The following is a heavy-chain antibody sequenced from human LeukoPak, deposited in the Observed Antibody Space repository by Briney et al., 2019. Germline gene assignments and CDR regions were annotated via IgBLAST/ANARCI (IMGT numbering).Heavy chain of an antibody. D-gene: IGHD5-12*01. J-gene: IGHJ4*02. CDR1: GFTFSSYS. CDR3: ARGSPPSGYGYYFDY. Sequence: GGSLRLSCAASGFTFSSYSMNWVRQAPGKGLEWVSSISSSSSCIYYADSVKGRFTISRDNAKNSLYLQMNSLRAEDTAVYYCARGSPPSGYGYYFDYWGQGTLVTVSS. V-gene: IGHV3-21*01. CDR2: ISSSSSCI.